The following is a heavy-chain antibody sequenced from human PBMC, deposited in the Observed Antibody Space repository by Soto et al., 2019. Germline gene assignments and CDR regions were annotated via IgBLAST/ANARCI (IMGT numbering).Heavy chain of an antibody. Sequence: QVQLVESGGGVVQPGRSLRLSCAASGFTFSSYGMHWVRQAPGKGLEWVAVISYDGSNKYYEDSVKGRFTISRDNSKNTLYLQMNSLRAEDTAVYYCAKGHDLAVTTGVDYWGQGTLVTVSS. CDR2: ISYDGSNK. J-gene: IGHJ4*02. V-gene: IGHV3-30*18. D-gene: IGHD4-17*01. CDR3: AKGHDLAVTTGVDY. CDR1: GFTFSSYG.